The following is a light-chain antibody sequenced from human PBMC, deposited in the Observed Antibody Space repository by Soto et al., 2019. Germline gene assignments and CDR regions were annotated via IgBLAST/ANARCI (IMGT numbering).Light chain of an antibody. V-gene: IGKV1-5*03. J-gene: IGKJ1*01. Sequence: DIQMTQSPSTLSASVGDRVTITCRASQSISSWLAWYQQKPGTAPKLLIYKASTLQSGVPSRFRGSGSGTEVTLTISSLQPDDSATYYCQQYNDNWTFGQGTKVEIK. CDR2: KAS. CDR3: QQYNDNWT. CDR1: QSISSW.